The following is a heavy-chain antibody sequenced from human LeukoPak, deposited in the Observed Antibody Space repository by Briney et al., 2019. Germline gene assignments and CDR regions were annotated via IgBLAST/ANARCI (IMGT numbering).Heavy chain of an antibody. CDR2: ISSSST. J-gene: IGHJ4*02. V-gene: IGHV3-21*01. Sequence: GGSLRLSCAASGFTFSSYNMMRVRQAPGKGLEGVSSISSSSTYADSVKGRYTISRDSAKNSLYLQMNSLRVEDTAVYYCASYEVYELDYWGQGTLVTVSS. CDR3: ASYEVYELDY. D-gene: IGHD1-7*01. CDR1: GFTFSSYN.